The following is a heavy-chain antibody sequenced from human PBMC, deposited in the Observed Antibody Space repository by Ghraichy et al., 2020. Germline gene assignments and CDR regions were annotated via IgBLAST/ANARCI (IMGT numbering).Heavy chain of an antibody. CDR3: AKDVGRGGGSCFHH. Sequence: LTCEASGFTFSSYAMRWVRQALVKGLEWVSAISGSGGNTYYADSVKGRFTFSRDNSKNTLYLQMNSLRAEDTAVYYCAKDVGRGGGSCFHHWGQGTLVTVSS. V-gene: IGHV3-23*01. D-gene: IGHD2-15*01. J-gene: IGHJ1*01. CDR1: GFTFSSYA. CDR2: ISGSGGNT.